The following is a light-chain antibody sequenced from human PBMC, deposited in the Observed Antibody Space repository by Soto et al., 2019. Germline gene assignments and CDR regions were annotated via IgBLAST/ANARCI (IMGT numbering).Light chain of an antibody. CDR1: SSDVGGYNY. V-gene: IGLV2-14*03. CDR2: DVS. J-gene: IGLJ1*01. CDR3: SSYTTSNTRQIV. Sequence: QSVLTQPASGSGFPGQSITISCTRTSSDVGGYNYVSWYQHHPGKAPKLMIFDVSNRPSGVSNRFSGSKSGNTASLTISGLQPEDEADYYCSSYTTSNTRQIVFGTGTKVTVL.